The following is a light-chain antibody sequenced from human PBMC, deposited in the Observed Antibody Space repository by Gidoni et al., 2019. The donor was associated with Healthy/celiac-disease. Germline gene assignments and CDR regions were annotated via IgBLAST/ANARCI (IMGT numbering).Light chain of an antibody. J-gene: IGKJ4*01. Sequence: IVLTLPPGTLSLSPGERATLSCRASQSVSSNYLAWYRQKPGQAPRLLIYGASRRATGIPDRFSGSGSGTDFTLTISRLEPEDFAVYYCQQYGSSPLTFGGGTKVEIK. CDR3: QQYGSSPLT. CDR2: GAS. V-gene: IGKV3-20*01. CDR1: QSVSSNY.